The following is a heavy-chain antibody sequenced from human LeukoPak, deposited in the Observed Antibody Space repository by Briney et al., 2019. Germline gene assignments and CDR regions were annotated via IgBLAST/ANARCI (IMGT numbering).Heavy chain of an antibody. CDR2: IWYDGSNK. D-gene: IGHD2-15*01. J-gene: IGHJ4*02. CDR3: ARDKGYCSGGSCYPSLLDY. V-gene: IGHV3-33*01. Sequence: GRSLRLSCAASGFTFSSYGMHWVRQAPGKGLEWVAVIWYDGSNKYYADSVKGRFTISRDNSKNTLYLQMNSLRAEDTAVYYCARDKGYCSGGSCYPSLLDYWGQGTLVTVSS. CDR1: GFTFSSYG.